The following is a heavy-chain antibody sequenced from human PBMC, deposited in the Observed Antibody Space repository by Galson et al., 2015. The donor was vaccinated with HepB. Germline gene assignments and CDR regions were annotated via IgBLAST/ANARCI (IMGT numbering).Heavy chain of an antibody. CDR2: IKSKTDGGTT. CDR1: GFTFSNAW. D-gene: IGHD3-22*01. V-gene: IGHV3-15*01. CDR3: TTDIRSAYYDTQNWFDP. Sequence: SLRLSCAASGFTFSNAWMSWVRQAPGKGLEWVGRIKSKTDGGTTDYAAPVKGRFTISRDDSKNTLYLQMNSLKTEDTAVYYCTTDIRSAYYDTQNWFDPWGQGTLVTVSS. J-gene: IGHJ5*02.